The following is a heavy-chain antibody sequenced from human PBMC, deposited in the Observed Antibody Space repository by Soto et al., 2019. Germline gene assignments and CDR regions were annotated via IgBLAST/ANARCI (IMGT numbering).Heavy chain of an antibody. CDR1: GGTFSSYA. Sequence: QVQLVQSGAAVKKPGSSVKVSCKASGGTFSSYAISWVRQAPGQGLEWMGGIIPIFGTANYAQKFQGRVTITADESMSTAYRELSSLRSEDRAVYYCAGDSCGGDCVEAFEIWGQGTMVTVSS. J-gene: IGHJ3*02. CDR2: IIPIFGTA. D-gene: IGHD2-21*02. CDR3: AGDSCGGDCVEAFEI. V-gene: IGHV1-69*12.